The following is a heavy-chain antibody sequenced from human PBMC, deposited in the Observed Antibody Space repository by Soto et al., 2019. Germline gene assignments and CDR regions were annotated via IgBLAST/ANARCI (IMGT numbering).Heavy chain of an antibody. V-gene: IGHV3-21*01. Sequence: VQLVESGGGLVKPGGSLRLSCAASGFAFSSYNMHWVRQAPGKGLEWDSSISPTGTFMHSADSLKDRFSISRDNAEKSLYLQMHSLRAEDTAVYYCARGGLYGHFPGWTGNAFALWGQGTMVTVSS. CDR3: ARGGLYGHFPGWTGNAFAL. CDR2: ISPTGTFM. J-gene: IGHJ3*01. CDR1: GFAFSSYN. D-gene: IGHD4-17*01.